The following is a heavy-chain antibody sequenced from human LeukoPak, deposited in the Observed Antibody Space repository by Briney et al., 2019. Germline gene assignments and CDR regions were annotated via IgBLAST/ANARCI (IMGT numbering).Heavy chain of an antibody. CDR3: ARDPDYGMDV. J-gene: IGHJ6*02. V-gene: IGHV1-69*04. Sequence: GASVKVSCKASGGTFSSYAISWVRQAPGQGLEWMGRIIPIFGIANYAQKFQGRVTITADKSTSTAYMGLSSLRSEDTAVYYCARDPDYGMDVWGQGTTVTVSS. CDR2: IIPIFGIA. CDR1: GGTFSSYA.